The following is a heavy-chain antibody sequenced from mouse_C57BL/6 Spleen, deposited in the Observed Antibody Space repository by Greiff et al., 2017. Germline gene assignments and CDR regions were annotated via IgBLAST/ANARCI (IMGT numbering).Heavy chain of an antibody. J-gene: IGHJ3*01. Sequence: DVHLVASEGGLVQPGSSMKLSCTASGFTFSDYYMAWVRQVPEKGLEWVANINYDGRSTYYLDSLKSRFIISIDNAKNILYQQMSSLKSEDTATYYCAREDYDDVAWFAYWGQGTLVTVST. V-gene: IGHV5-16*01. CDR1: GFTFSDYY. CDR3: AREDYDDVAWFAY. D-gene: IGHD2-4*01. CDR2: INYDGRST.